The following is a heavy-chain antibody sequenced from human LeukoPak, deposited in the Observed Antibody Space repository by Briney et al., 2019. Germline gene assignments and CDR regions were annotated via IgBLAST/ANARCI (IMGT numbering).Heavy chain of an antibody. V-gene: IGHV3-7*01. CDR3: ARDGLGSGRTGGMDV. D-gene: IGHD1-26*01. CDR2: MKQDGSEN. CDR1: GFTFSSYW. Sequence: GGSLRLSCAASGFTFSSYWMTWVRQTSGKGLEWVANMKQDGSENFYVDSLKGRFTISRDNAKNSLYLQMNSLRAEDTALYYCARDGLGSGRTGGMDVWGQGTTVTVSS. J-gene: IGHJ6*02.